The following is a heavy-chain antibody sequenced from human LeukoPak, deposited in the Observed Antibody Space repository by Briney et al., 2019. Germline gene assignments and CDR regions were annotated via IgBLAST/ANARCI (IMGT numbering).Heavy chain of an antibody. CDR3: ARVPVLRFLEWLYFSQVGDYYYYGMDV. V-gene: IGHV1-8*01. CDR1: GYTFTSYD. D-gene: IGHD3-3*01. CDR2: MNPNSGNT. Sequence: GASVKVSCKASGYTFTSYDINWVRQATGQGLEWMGWMNPNSGNTGYAQKFQGRVTMTRNTSISTAYMELSSLRSEDTAVYYCARVPVLRFLEWLYFSQVGDYYYYGMDVWGQGTTVTVSS. J-gene: IGHJ6*02.